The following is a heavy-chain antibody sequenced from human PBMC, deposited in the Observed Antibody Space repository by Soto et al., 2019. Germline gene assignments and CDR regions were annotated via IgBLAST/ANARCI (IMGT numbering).Heavy chain of an antibody. J-gene: IGHJ4*02. CDR2: IYYSGST. CDR1: GGSISSSSYY. Sequence: QLQLQESGPGLVKPSETLSLTCTVSGGSISSSSYYWGWIRQPPGKGLEWIGSIYYSGSTYYNPSLKSRVTISVDTSKNQFSLKLSSVTAADTAVYYCARQQRSSNSCYLDYWGQGTLVTVSS. CDR3: ARQQRSSNSCYLDY. D-gene: IGHD2-2*01. V-gene: IGHV4-39*01.